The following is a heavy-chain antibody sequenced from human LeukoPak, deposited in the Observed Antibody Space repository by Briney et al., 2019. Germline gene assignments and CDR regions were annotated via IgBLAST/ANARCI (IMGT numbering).Heavy chain of an antibody. D-gene: IGHD3-22*01. V-gene: IGHV4-39*07. CDR2: IYYSGST. Sequence: SETLSLTCTVSGGSISSSSYYWGWIRQPPGKGLEWIGSIYYSGSTYYNPSLKSRVTISVDTSKNQFSLKLSSVTAADTAVYYCARGFGSYYYDSSGYYYTVLGAFDIWGQGTMVTVSS. J-gene: IGHJ3*02. CDR3: ARGFGSYYYDSSGYYYTVLGAFDI. CDR1: GGSISSSSYY.